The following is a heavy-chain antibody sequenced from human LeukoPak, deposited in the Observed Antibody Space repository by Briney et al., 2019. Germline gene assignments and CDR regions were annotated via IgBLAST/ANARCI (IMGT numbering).Heavy chain of an antibody. CDR1: GGTLSSYA. J-gene: IGHJ4*02. CDR2: IIPIFGTA. Sequence: ASVKVSCKASGGTLSSYAISWVRQAPGQGLEWMGGIIPIFGTANYAQKFQGRVTITADKSTSTAYMELSSLRSEDTAVYYCARPGFDSTNYYFDYWGQGTLVTVSS. V-gene: IGHV1-69*06. CDR3: ARPGFDSTNYYFDY. D-gene: IGHD2-2*01.